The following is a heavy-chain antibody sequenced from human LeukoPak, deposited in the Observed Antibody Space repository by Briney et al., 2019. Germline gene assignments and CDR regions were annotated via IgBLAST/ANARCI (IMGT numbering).Heavy chain of an antibody. CDR1: GYTFTSYD. CDR2: MNPNSGNT. J-gene: IGHJ6*03. V-gene: IGHV1-8*01. D-gene: IGHD3-16*01. CDR3: ARGMLRGYYYYYMDV. Sequence: ASVKVSCKASGYTFTSYDINWVRQATGQGLELMGWMNPNSGNTGYAQKFQGRVTMTRNTSISTAYMELSSLRSEDTAVYYCARGMLRGYYYYYMDVWGKGTTVTVSS.